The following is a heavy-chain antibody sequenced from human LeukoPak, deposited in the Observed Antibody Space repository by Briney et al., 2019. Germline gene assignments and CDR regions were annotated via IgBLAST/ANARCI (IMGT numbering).Heavy chain of an antibody. CDR2: IYYSGHT. CDR3: TRQEAATATSFYGMDV. V-gene: IGHV4-39*01. D-gene: IGHD2-21*02. CDR1: CRSLSRSNYF. J-gene: IGHJ6*02. Sequence: SETLSLTCSVSCRSLSRSNYFGGSVRQPRAKELEWIGNIYYSGHTEQNPSLKSRVTISVDTSNNQFSLKLRSVTAADTAVYYCTRQEAATATSFYGMDVWGLGITVTVS.